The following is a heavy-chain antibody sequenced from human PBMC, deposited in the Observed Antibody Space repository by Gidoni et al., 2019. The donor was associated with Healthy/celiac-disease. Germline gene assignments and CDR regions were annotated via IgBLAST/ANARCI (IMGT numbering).Heavy chain of an antibody. V-gene: IGHV4-39*01. Sequence: QLQLQDSGPGLVKPSETLSLTCTVSGGSISSSTYYWGWIRQPPGKGLEWIGTIYYSGSTYYSPSLKSRVTISIDTSKNQFSLKLSSVTAADTAVFYCARHQLLSGWSLWGRGTLVTVSS. CDR3: ARHQLLSGWSL. J-gene: IGHJ2*01. D-gene: IGHD6-19*01. CDR1: GGSISSSTYY. CDR2: IYYSGST.